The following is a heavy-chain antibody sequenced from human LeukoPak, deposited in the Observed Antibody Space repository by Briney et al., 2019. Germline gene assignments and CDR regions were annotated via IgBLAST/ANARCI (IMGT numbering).Heavy chain of an antibody. CDR1: GGSISSGGYY. J-gene: IGHJ4*02. CDR2: IYYSGST. Sequence: TSETLSLTCTVSGGSISSGGYYWSWIRQDPGKGLEWIGYIYYSGSTYYNPSLKGRVTISIDTSKNQFPLKLSSMTAADTAVYYCARGPYELLYYFDYWGQGTLVTVSS. V-gene: IGHV4-31*03. D-gene: IGHD3-3*01. CDR3: ARGPYELLYYFDY.